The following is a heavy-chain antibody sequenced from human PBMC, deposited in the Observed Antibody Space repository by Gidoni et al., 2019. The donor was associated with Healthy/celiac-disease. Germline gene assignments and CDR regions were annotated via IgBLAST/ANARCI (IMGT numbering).Heavy chain of an antibody. J-gene: IGHJ6*02. CDR2: LSYDGSNK. CDR1: GFTFSSYG. V-gene: IGHV3-30*03. Sequence: QVQLVASGGGVVQPGRSMRLSCAASGFTFSSYGLHWVRQAPGKGLEWVAVLSYDGSNKYYADSVKGRFTISRDNSKNTLYLQMNSLRAEDTAVYYCAGMVRGVITHGMDVWGQGTTVTVSS. D-gene: IGHD3-10*01. CDR3: AGMVRGVITHGMDV.